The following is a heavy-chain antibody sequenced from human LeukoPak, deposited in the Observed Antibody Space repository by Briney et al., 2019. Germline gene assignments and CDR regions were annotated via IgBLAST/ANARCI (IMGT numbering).Heavy chain of an antibody. J-gene: IGHJ4*02. CDR3: ARDIELSC. Sequence: PGGSLRLSCEASGFTFSDSAMNWVRQASGRGLEWVSLISASGGNSYYADSVKGRFTVSRDSSKNTLHLQMNSLRAEDTAVYYCARDIELSCWGQGTLVTVSS. D-gene: IGHD1-26*01. V-gene: IGHV3-23*01. CDR2: ISASGGNS. CDR1: GFTFSDSA.